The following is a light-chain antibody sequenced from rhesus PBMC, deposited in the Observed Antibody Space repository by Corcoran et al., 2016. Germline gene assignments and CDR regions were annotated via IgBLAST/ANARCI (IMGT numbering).Light chain of an antibody. CDR1: QSVGNH. Sequence: ETVVTQSPATLSLSPGERGTLSCRASQSVGNHLAWYQQKRGQAPRLLIYGASNRATGIPDRFSGRGFGTDFPLTMGSLEPEDVGFYYCQLTYNLPTFGQGTKVEIK. V-gene: IGKV3-24*04. CDR3: QLTYNLPT. J-gene: IGKJ1*01. CDR2: GAS.